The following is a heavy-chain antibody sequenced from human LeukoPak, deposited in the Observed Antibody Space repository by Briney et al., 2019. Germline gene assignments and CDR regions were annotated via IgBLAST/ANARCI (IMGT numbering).Heavy chain of an antibody. D-gene: IGHD3-22*01. V-gene: IGHV4-30-4*01. CDR1: GVSINSGDYY. J-gene: IGHJ5*02. CDR3: ARPYYYDSRIDP. CDR2: MYYSGST. Sequence: SQTLSLTCTVSGVSINSGDYYWSWIRQPPGKGLEWVGYMYYSGSTYYNPSLKSQVTISVDTSKNQFSLKLSSVTAADTAVYYCARPYYYDSRIDPWGQGTLVTVSS.